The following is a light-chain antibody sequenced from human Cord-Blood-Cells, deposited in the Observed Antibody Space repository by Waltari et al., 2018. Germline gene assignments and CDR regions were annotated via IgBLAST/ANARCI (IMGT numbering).Light chain of an antibody. CDR2: DVS. V-gene: IGLV2-14*01. CDR1: SSDDDGYNY. J-gene: IGLJ2*01. Sequence: QSALTPPAPVSVSPGQSIPPSSTDTSSDDDGYNYVSCYQQHPGKAPKLMIYDVSNRPSGVSNRFSGSKPGNTASLTISELQAEDEADYYCSSYTSSSTPVLFGGGTKLTVL. CDR3: SSYTSSSTPVL.